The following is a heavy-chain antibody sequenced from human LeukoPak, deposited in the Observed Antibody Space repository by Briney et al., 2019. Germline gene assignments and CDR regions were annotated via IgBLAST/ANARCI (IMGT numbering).Heavy chain of an antibody. V-gene: IGHV1-18*04. CDR3: ARRADGVLNPLFDY. Sequence: ASVKVSCKASGYTFASFGIIWVRQAPGQGFEWMGWISAYNGNTNYAQKFQGRVTMTTETSTSTAYMEVRSLRSDDTAVYYCARRADGVLNPLFDYWGQGTLVTVSS. CDR1: GYTFASFG. CDR2: ISAYNGNT. J-gene: IGHJ4*02. D-gene: IGHD1-14*01.